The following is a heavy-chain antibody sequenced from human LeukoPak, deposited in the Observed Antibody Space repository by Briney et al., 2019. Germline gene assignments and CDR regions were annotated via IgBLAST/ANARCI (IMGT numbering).Heavy chain of an antibody. J-gene: IGHJ4*02. CDR2: ISYDGSNK. D-gene: IGHD3-16*02. CDR3: AKALEFDY. V-gene: IGHV3-30*18. Sequence: PGGSLRLSCAASGFTFSSYGMHWVRQAPGKGLEWVAVISYDGSNKYYADSVKGRFTISRDNSKNTLYLQMNSLRAEDTAVYYCAKALEFDYWGQGTLVTVSS. CDR1: GFTFSSYG.